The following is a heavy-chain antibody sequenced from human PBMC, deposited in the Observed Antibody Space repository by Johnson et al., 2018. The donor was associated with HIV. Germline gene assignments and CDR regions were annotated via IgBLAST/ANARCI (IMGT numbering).Heavy chain of an antibody. CDR1: GFTVSSNY. CDR3: AKDLNYGSGPVDI. CDR2: IYSGGST. D-gene: IGHD3-10*01. V-gene: IGHV3-66*01. J-gene: IGHJ3*02. Sequence: VQLVESGGGLVQPGGSLRLSCAASGFTVSSNYMSWVRQAPGKGLEWVSVIYSGGSTYYADSVKGRFTISRDNSKNTLYLQMISLRAEDKAVYYCAKDLNYGSGPVDIWGQGTMVTVSS.